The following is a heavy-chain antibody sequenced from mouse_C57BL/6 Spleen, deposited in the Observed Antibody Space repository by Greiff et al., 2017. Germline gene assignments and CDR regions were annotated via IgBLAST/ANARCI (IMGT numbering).Heavy chain of an antibody. CDR2: IWGGGST. Sequence: VQLVESGPGLVAPSQSLSITCTVSGSSLTSYGVDWVRQPPGKGLEWLGVIWGGGSTNYNSTRMSRLSISKYNSKSQVCLKMNRLQTDDTAMYYCTYYYYGFAYWGQGTLVTVSA. J-gene: IGHJ3*01. CDR3: TYYYYGFAY. D-gene: IGHD2-4*01. CDR1: GSSLTSYG. V-gene: IGHV2-9*01.